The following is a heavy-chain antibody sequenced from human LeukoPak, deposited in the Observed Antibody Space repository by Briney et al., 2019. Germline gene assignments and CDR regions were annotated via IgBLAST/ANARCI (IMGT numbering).Heavy chain of an antibody. CDR2: INHSGST. Sequence: PSETLSLTCAVYGGSFSGYYWSWIRLPPGKGLEWIGEINHSGSTNYNPSLKSRVTISVDTSKNQFSLKLSSVTAADTAVYYCARTDINWNQRGLFDYWGQGTLVTVSS. D-gene: IGHD1-1*01. V-gene: IGHV4-34*01. J-gene: IGHJ4*02. CDR3: ARTDINWNQRGLFDY. CDR1: GGSFSGYY.